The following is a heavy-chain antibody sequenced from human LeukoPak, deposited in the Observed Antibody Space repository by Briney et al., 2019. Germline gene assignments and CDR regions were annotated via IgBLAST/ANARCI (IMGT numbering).Heavy chain of an antibody. J-gene: IGHJ4*02. Sequence: TPSETLSLTCTVSGGSISSSSYYWGWIRQPPGKGLEWIGSIYYSGSTYYNPSLESRVTISVDTSKNQFSLKLSSVTAADTAVYYCARESYYFDYWGQGTLVTVSS. CDR2: IYYSGST. CDR3: ARESYYFDY. V-gene: IGHV4-39*07. CDR1: GGSISSSSYY.